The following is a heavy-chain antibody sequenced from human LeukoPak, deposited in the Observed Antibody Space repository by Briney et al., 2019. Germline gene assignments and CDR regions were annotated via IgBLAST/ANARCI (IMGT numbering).Heavy chain of an antibody. J-gene: IGHJ4*02. V-gene: IGHV3-23*01. D-gene: IGHD5-12*01. CDR1: GFTFSSYA. CDR3: AKDPQYSGYSRFDY. CDR2: TGGSGGST. Sequence: PGGSLRLSCAASGFTFSSYAMSWVRQAPGKGLEWVSATGGSGGSTYYADSVKGRFTISRDNSKNTLYLQMNSLRAEDTAVYYCAKDPQYSGYSRFDYWGQGTLVTVSS.